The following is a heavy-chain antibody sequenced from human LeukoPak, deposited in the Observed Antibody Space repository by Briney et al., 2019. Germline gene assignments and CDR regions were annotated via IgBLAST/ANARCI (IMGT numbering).Heavy chain of an antibody. D-gene: IGHD4-17*01. CDR1: GFTFSSYG. V-gene: IGHV3-30*02. Sequence: GGSLRLSRAASGFTFSSYGMHWVRQAPGKGLEWVAFIRYDGSNKYYADSVKGRFTISRNNSKNTLYLQMNSLRAEDTAVYYCAKGLEGNDYGDPGVDYWGQGTLVTVSS. CDR2: IRYDGSNK. CDR3: AKGLEGNDYGDPGVDY. J-gene: IGHJ4*02.